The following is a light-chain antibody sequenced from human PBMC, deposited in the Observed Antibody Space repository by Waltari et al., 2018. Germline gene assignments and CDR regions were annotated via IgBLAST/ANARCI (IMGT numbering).Light chain of an antibody. CDR3: CSYAGNYLRV. Sequence: QSALTQPRSVSGSPGQSVTIACTGTSSDLVSYNSVSWYQQHPGKAPKLMIYDVTERPSGVPDLFSGSKSGTTASRTFSGLQAEDEADSYGCSYAGNYLRVVGGGTKLTVL. CDR1: SSDLVSYNS. V-gene: IGLV2-11*01. J-gene: IGLJ2*01. CDR2: DVT.